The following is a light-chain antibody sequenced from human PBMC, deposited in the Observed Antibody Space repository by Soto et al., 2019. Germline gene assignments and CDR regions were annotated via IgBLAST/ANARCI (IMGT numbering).Light chain of an antibody. Sequence: EIVMTQSPATLSVSPGERATLSCRASQSVSSNLAWYQQKPGQAPRLLIYGASTRATGIPARFSGSGSGTEFTHTISSLQSEDFAVDYCQQYNNWPPRYTFGQGTKLEIK. J-gene: IGKJ2*01. CDR2: GAS. CDR1: QSVSSN. V-gene: IGKV3-15*01. CDR3: QQYNNWPPRYT.